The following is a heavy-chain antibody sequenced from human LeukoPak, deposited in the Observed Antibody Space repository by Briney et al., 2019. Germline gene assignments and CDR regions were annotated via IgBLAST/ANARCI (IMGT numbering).Heavy chain of an antibody. CDR2: INHSGST. CDR3: ARESSSSWYYFDY. V-gene: IGHV4-34*01. D-gene: IGHD6-13*01. Sequence: SETLSLTCAVYGGSFSGYYWSWIRQPPGKGLEWIGEINHSGSTNYNPSLKSRVTISVDTSKNQFSLKLSSVTAVDTAVYYCARESSSSWYYFDYWGQGTLVTVSS. J-gene: IGHJ4*02. CDR1: GGSFSGYY.